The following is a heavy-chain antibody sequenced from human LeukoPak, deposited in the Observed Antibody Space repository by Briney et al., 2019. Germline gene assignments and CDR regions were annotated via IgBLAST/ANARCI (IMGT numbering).Heavy chain of an antibody. V-gene: IGHV3-21*01. CDR2: ISTVSTYT. CDR1: GFTFSDYS. Sequence: GGSLRLSCAASGFTFSDYSMNWVRQAPGKGLQWVASISTVSTYTFYAESLKGRISISRDNAKNSLILQMSSLRADDTAVYYCTRDGSGFYYYYYMDVWGKGTTVTVSS. J-gene: IGHJ6*03. CDR3: TRDGSGFYYYYYMDV. D-gene: IGHD6-25*01.